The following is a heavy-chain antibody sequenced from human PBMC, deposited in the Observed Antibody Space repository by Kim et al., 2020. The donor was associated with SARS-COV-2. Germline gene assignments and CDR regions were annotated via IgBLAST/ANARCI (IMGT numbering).Heavy chain of an antibody. CDR2: IYYSGST. CDR1: GGSVSSGSYY. V-gene: IGHV4-61*01. Sequence: SETLSLTCTVSGGSVSSGSYYWSWIRQPPGKGLEWIGYIYYSGSTNYNPSLKSRVTISVDTSKNQFSLKLSSVTAADTAVYYCARDRVGTAGSNWFDPWGQGTLVTVSS. CDR3: ARDRVGTAGSNWFDP. J-gene: IGHJ5*02. D-gene: IGHD1-26*01.